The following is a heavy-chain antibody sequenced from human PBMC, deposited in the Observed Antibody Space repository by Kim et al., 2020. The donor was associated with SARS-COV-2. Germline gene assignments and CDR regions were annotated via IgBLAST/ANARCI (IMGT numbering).Heavy chain of an antibody. D-gene: IGHD3-3*01. CDR2: INHSGGT. CDR1: GGSFNNYY. CDR3: AREYCDSWNGPINYYYGMDV. V-gene: IGHV4-34*01. Sequence: SETLSLTCGVSGGSFNNYYWSWIRQAPGRGLEWIGEINHSGGTNYSPSLKSRVTISVDTSKNQFSLRLRSLTAADTAVYYCAREYCDSWNGPINYYYGMDVWGQGTTVTVSS. J-gene: IGHJ6*02.